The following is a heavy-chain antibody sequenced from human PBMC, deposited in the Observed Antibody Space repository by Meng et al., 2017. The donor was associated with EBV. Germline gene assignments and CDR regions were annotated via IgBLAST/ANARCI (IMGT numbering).Heavy chain of an antibody. V-gene: IGHV4-61*01. CDR2: IYYTGST. D-gene: IGHD4-11*01. CDR1: GGSVNNESYY. Sequence: QVQLQESGPGLVKPSXXLSLTCXGSGGSVNNESYYWGWIRQPPGKGLEYIGYIYYTGSTNYNSSLKSRVTISLDKSKDQFSLKLTSLTAADTAIYYCARGDYTNYPRWFDPWGQGTLVTVSS. CDR3: ARGDYTNYPRWFDP. J-gene: IGHJ5*02.